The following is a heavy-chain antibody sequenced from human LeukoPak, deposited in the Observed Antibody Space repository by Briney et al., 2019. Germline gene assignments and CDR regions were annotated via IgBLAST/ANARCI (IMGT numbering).Heavy chain of an antibody. CDR2: IKQDGSEK. J-gene: IGHJ4*02. CDR1: RFTSSRYW. D-gene: IGHD5-18*01. CDR3: ARVRGTAMVTVDY. V-gene: IGHV3-7*01. Sequence: GGSLRLSCAASRFTSSRYWMSWVRQAPGKGLEWVANIKQDGSEKYYVDSVKGRFTISRDNAKNSLYLQMNSLRAEDTAVYYCARVRGTAMVTVDYWGQGTLVTVSS.